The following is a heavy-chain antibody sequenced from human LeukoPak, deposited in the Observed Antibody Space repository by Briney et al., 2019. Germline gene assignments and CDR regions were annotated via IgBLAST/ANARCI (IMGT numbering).Heavy chain of an antibody. V-gene: IGHV4-38-2*02. CDR1: GCSISSGHY. D-gene: IGHD3-10*01. CDR2: IYHSGST. Sequence: SETLSLTCTVSGCSISSGHYWGWIRQPPGKGLEWIGSIYHSGSTYYNPSLKSRVTISVGTSKNQFSLKLSSVTAADTAVYYCARDRGSGISDAFDIWGQGTMVTVSS. CDR3: ARDRGSGISDAFDI. J-gene: IGHJ3*02.